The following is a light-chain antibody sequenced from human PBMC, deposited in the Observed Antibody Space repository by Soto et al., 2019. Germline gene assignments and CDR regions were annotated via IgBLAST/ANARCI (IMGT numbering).Light chain of an antibody. CDR2: DAS. J-gene: IGKJ3*01. CDR1: QSVSSY. Sequence: EIVLTQSPATLSLSPGERATLSCRASQSVSSYLAWYQQKTGQAPRLLIYDASNRATGIPARFSGSGSGTDFTLTISSLEPEDFAVYYCQQRSNWPRGPFFGPGTKVDIK. CDR3: QQRSNWPRGPF. V-gene: IGKV3-11*01.